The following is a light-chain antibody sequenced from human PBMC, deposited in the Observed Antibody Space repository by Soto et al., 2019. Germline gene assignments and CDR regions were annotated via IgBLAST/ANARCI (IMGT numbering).Light chain of an antibody. Sequence: DSVMTQSPGSLAVSLGERATINCKSSQSVLHSSNNKNYLTWYQQKPGQPPKLLIYWASTRESGVPDRFSGSGSGTDFTLTISSLQAEDVAVYYCQGTFTFGGGTKVEIK. CDR2: WAS. V-gene: IGKV4-1*01. J-gene: IGKJ4*01. CDR1: QSVLHSSNNKNY. CDR3: QGTFT.